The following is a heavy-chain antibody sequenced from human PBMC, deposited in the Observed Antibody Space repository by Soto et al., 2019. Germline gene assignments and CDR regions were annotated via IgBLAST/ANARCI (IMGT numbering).Heavy chain of an antibody. Sequence: QVQLVQSGAEVKKPGSSVKVSCKASGGTFSTYTINWVRQAPGQGLEWMGGIIPMFGTANYEQKFQGRVTITSDESTSTAYMELSSLRSEDTAVYYCARRYCISTSCHYYGMDVWGQGTTVTVSS. CDR3: ARRYCISTSCHYYGMDV. V-gene: IGHV1-69*05. CDR2: IIPMFGTA. J-gene: IGHJ6*02. CDR1: GGTFSTYT. D-gene: IGHD2-2*01.